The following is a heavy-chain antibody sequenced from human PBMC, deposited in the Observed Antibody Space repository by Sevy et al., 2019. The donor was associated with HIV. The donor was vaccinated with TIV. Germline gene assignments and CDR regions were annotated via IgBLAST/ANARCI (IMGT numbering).Heavy chain of an antibody. V-gene: IGHV3-23*01. CDR1: GFMFSSYA. CDR2: IRGSGGST. D-gene: IGHD3-22*01. Sequence: GGSLRLSCAASGFMFSSYAMSWVRQAPGKGLEWVSTIRGSGGSTYYAVSVKGRFTISRDNSKNTPYLQMNSLRAEDTAVYYCHGDYDSSQLASYYYYGMDVWGQGTTVTVSS. CDR3: HGDYDSSQLASYYYYGMDV. J-gene: IGHJ6*02.